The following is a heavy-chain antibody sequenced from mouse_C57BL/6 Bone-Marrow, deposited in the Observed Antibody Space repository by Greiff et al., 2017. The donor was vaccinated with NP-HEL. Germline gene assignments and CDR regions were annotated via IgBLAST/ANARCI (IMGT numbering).Heavy chain of an antibody. J-gene: IGHJ2*01. V-gene: IGHV1-26*01. Sequence: EVQLQQSGPELVKPGASVKISCKASGYTFTDYYMNWVKQSHGKSLEWIGDINPNNGGTSYNQKFKGKATLTVDKSSSTAYMELRSLTSEDSAVYYCARSAYYSLDYWGQGTTLTVSS. D-gene: IGHD2-12*01. CDR2: INPNNGGT. CDR1: GYTFTDYY. CDR3: ARSAYYSLDY.